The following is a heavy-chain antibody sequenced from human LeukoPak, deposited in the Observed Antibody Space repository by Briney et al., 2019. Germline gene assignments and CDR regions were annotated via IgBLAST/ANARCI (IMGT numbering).Heavy chain of an antibody. Sequence: GGSLRLSCATSGFTLRNAWISWVRQAPGKGLEWVGRMRREARGGTPDYAALVKGRFIISIDDSRSTLYLQMHSLETEDTALYYCTTEGFTYGHHALGIWGQGTVVTVSS. CDR3: TTEGFTYGHHALGI. D-gene: IGHD5-18*01. CDR1: GFTLRNAW. CDR2: MRREARGGTP. J-gene: IGHJ3*02. V-gene: IGHV3-15*01.